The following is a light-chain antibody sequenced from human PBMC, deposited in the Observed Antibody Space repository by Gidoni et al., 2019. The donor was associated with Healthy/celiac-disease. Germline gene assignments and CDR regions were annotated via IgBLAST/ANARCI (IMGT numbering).Light chain of an antibody. J-gene: IGKJ4*01. CDR3: QQSYSTPRP. CDR1: QSISSY. Sequence: DIQMTQSPSSLSASVGDRVTITCRASQSISSYVNWYQQKPGKAPKLLIYAAASFQIGVPSRFSGSGSGTAFTLTISILQPDDFATYYCQQSYSTPRPFGGGTKLEIK. V-gene: IGKV1-39*01. CDR2: AAA.